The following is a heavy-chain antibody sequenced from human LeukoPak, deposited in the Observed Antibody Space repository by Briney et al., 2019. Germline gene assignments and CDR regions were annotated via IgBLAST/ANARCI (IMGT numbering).Heavy chain of an antibody. CDR3: ASLCVRPAAAGTPPPDY. V-gene: IGHV3-30*04. CDR2: ISYDGSNK. Sequence: PGGSLRLSCAASGFTFSSYAMHWVRQAPGKGLEWVAVISYDGSNKCYADSVKGRFTISRDNSKNTLYLQMNSLRAEDTAVYYCASLCVRPAAAGTPPPDYWGQGTLVTVSS. CDR1: GFTFSSYA. J-gene: IGHJ4*02. D-gene: IGHD6-13*01.